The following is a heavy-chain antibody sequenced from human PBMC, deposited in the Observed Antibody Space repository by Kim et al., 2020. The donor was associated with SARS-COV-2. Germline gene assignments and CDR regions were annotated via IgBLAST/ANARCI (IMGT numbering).Heavy chain of an antibody. J-gene: IGHJ6*02. CDR1: GGSISSYY. V-gene: IGHV4-59*13. D-gene: IGHD5-18*01. CDR3: ARGYRGYSYYGMDV. CDR2: IYYSGST. Sequence: SETLSLTCTVSGGSISSYYWSWIRQPPGKGLEWIGYIYYSGSTNYNPSLKSRVTISVDTSKNQFSLKLSSVTAADTAVYYCARGYRGYSYYGMDVWGQGT.